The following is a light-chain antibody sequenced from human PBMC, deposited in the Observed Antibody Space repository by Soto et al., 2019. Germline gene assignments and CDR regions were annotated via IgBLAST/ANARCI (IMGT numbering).Light chain of an antibody. J-gene: IGKJ4*01. Sequence: EIVMTQSPATLSVSPGGRATLSCRASQSVSSDLAWYQQKPGQAPRLIIYDASTRATGIPVRFSGSGSGTEFTLTISSLQSEDFALYYCQQYKKWPPLTFGGGTKVEI. CDR3: QQYKKWPPLT. CDR1: QSVSSD. V-gene: IGKV3-15*01. CDR2: DAS.